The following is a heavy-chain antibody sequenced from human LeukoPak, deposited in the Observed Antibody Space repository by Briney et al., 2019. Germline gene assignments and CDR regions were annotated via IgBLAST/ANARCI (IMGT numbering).Heavy chain of an antibody. Sequence: KPSETLSLTCSVSGISVNTTYFWGWIRQAPGKGLEWIGSIYHTGTTDYNPSLKSRVTISIDTSKNQFSLNLRSVSAADTAVYYCTRDDFGIKTDWEDYYYMDVWGKGTTVTVSS. CDR1: GISVNTTYF. D-gene: IGHD3-3*01. CDR3: TRDDFGIKTDWEDYYYMDV. V-gene: IGHV4-38-2*02. CDR2: IYHTGTT. J-gene: IGHJ6*03.